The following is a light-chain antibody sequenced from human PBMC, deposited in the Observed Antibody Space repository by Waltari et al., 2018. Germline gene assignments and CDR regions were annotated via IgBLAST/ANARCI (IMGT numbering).Light chain of an antibody. CDR3: QQYLSYPVT. Sequence: DIQITPSPSSMSSSVGDTVTITCRASQAIGNSLAWLQLKPWKGPQSLISEASTLLSGVPSRFSGSGSGTDFTLTISSLRPEDFATYYCQQYLSYPVTFGPGTKVD. CDR1: QAIGNS. CDR2: EAS. J-gene: IGKJ3*01. V-gene: IGKV1-16*01.